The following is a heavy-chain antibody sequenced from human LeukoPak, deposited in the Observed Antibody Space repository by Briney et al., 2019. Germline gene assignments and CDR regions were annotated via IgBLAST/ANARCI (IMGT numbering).Heavy chain of an antibody. CDR1: GYTLTELS. CDR2: FDPEDGET. D-gene: IGHD6-6*01. J-gene: IGHJ6*03. Sequence: GASVKVSCKVSGYTLTELSMHWVRQAPGKGLEWMGGFDPEDGETIYAQKFQGRVTMTEDTSTDTAYMELSSLRSEDTAVYYCARDRQAARPSYHYYYYMDVWGKGTTVTVSS. CDR3: ARDRQAARPSYHYYYYMDV. V-gene: IGHV1-24*01.